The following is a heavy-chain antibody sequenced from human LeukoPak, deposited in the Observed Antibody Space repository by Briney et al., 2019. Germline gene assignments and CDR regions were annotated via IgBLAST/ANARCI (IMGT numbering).Heavy chain of an antibody. CDR1: GYTFTGYY. CDR2: INPNGGGT. D-gene: IGHD5-18*01. V-gene: IGHV1-2*02. CDR3: ARVGSYSYGYHYYYYYMDV. J-gene: IGHJ6*03. Sequence: GASVKVSCKASGYTFTGYYMHWVRQAPGQGLEWMGWINPNGGGTNYAQKFQGRVTMTRDTSISTAYMELSRLRSDDTAVYYCARVGSYSYGYHYYYYYMDVWGKGTTVTVSS.